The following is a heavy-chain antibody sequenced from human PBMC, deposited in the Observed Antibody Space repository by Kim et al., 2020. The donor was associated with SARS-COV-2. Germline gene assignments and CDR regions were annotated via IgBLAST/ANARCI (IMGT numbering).Heavy chain of an antibody. CDR1: GFTFSSYA. D-gene: IGHD3-22*01. Sequence: GGSLRLSCAASGFTFSSYAMSWVRQAPGKGLEWVSAISGSGGSTYYADSVKGRFTISRDNSKNTLYLQMNSLRAEDTAVYYCAKEGNYYDSSGYWGGYFDYWGQGTLVTVSS. CDR2: ISGSGGST. V-gene: IGHV3-23*01. J-gene: IGHJ4*02. CDR3: AKEGNYYDSSGYWGGYFDY.